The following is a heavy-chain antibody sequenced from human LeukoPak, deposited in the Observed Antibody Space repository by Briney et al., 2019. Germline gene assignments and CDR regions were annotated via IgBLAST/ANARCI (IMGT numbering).Heavy chain of an antibody. CDR3: ARGGRATVVTM. CDR1: GGSINSYY. V-gene: IGHV4-4*07. J-gene: IGHJ4*02. CDR2: IYSSGST. Sequence: SETLSLTCTVSGGSINSYYWSWIRQPAGKGLEWIGRIYSSGSTNYNPSLKSRVSMSVDTSKNQFSLKLTSVTAADTALYYCARGGRATVVTMWGQGILVTVSS. D-gene: IGHD4-23*01.